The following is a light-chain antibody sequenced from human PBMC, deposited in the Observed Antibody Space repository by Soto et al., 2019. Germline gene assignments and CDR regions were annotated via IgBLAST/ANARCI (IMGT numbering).Light chain of an antibody. CDR3: QQYNSYSPGYT. Sequence: DIQMTQSRSTLSASIGDRVTITCRASLGITTWLAWYQQKPGKAPKLLIYDASRLESGVPSRFSGSGSGTEFTLTISSLHPDDFATYYCQQYNSYSPGYTFGQGTKVDIK. J-gene: IGKJ2*01. V-gene: IGKV1-5*01. CDR1: LGITTW. CDR2: DAS.